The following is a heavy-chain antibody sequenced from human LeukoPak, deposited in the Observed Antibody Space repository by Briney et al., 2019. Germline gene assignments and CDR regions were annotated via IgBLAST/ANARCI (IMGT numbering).Heavy chain of an antibody. CDR1: GFTFSSYW. CDR3: ARTARFSTVDAMDV. J-gene: IGHJ6*02. D-gene: IGHD4-17*01. Sequence: PGGSLRLSCAASGFTFSSYWMHWVRQAPGKGLEWVSYISTSSRTIYYADSVKGRFTISRDNARNSMYLQMNSLRAEDTAVYYCARTARFSTVDAMDVWGQGTTVTVSS. V-gene: IGHV3-48*01. CDR2: ISTSSRTI.